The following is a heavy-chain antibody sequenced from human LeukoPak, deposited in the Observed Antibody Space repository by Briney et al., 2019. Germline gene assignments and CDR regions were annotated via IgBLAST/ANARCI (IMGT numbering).Heavy chain of an antibody. D-gene: IGHD3-3*01. V-gene: IGHV4-4*02. CDR3: ARQRGTYYDFWSGYYTGPLYFDY. CDR1: GGSISSSNW. CDR2: IYHSGST. Sequence: SETLSLTCAVSGGSISSSNWWSWVRQPPGKGLEWIGEIYHSGSTNYNPSLKSRVTISVDKSKNQFSLKLSSVTAADTAVYYCARQRGTYYDFWSGYYTGPLYFDYWGQGTLVTVSS. J-gene: IGHJ4*02.